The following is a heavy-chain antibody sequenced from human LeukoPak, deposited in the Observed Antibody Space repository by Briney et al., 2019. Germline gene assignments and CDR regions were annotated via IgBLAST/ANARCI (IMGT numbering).Heavy chain of an antibody. D-gene: IGHD1-7*01. CDR2: INDSGRT. CDR1: GGSFSNYY. Sequence: SETLSLTCAVYGGSFSNYYWSWIRQPPGKGLEWIGEINDSGRTNYNPSLMSRVTISVDTSKTQFSLKWSSVPAADTAVYYCARRWNYGMYYYIDVSGKGATVSVSS. J-gene: IGHJ6*03. V-gene: IGHV4-34*01. CDR3: ARRWNYGMYYYIDV.